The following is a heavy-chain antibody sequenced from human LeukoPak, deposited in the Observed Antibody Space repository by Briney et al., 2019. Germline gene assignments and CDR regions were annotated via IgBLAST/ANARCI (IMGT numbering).Heavy chain of an antibody. Sequence: SETVSLTCAVYGGSFSGYYWSRIRQTPEKGLEWIGEINHSGSTNYNPSLKSRVTISVDTSKNRFSLNLSSVTAADTAVFYCARTKGDFWSGYFSYYYMDVWGKGTTVTVSS. V-gene: IGHV4-34*01. CDR1: GGSFSGYY. J-gene: IGHJ6*03. CDR3: ARTKGDFWSGYFSYYYMDV. D-gene: IGHD3-3*01. CDR2: INHSGST.